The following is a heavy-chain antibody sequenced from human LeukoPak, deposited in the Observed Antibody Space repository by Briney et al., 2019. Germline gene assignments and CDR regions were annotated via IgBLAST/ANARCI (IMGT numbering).Heavy chain of an antibody. V-gene: IGHV3-64*01. Sequence: SGGSLRLSCAASGFTFSSYAMHWVRQAPGKGLEYVSAISSNGGSTYYANSVKGRFTISRDNSKNTLYLQMGSLRAEDMAVYYCARELSWSGRDYWGQGTLVTVSS. CDR2: ISSNGGST. CDR1: GFTFSSYA. D-gene: IGHD3-3*01. CDR3: ARELSWSGRDY. J-gene: IGHJ4*02.